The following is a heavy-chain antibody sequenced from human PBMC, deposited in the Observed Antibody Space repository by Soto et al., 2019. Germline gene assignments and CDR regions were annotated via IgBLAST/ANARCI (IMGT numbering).Heavy chain of an antibody. CDR1: GYSFTIYS. CDR2: IDPSDSYT. J-gene: IGHJ6*01. V-gene: IGHV5-10-1*01. Sequence: VESLTISCEGSGYSFTIYSTICVRQLPGKGLEWMGRIDPSDSYTNYSPSFQGHVTISADKSISTAYLQWSSLKASDTAMYYCARQAGAGSYYYGMDVWGQGTPVTVSS. CDR3: ARQAGAGSYYYGMDV. D-gene: IGHD3-10*01.